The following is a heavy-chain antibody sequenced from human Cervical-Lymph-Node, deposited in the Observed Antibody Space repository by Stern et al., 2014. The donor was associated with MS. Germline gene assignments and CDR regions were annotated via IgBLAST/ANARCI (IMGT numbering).Heavy chain of an antibody. CDR3: AREGRTTSEFYYFDY. CDR2: IWYDGSNK. D-gene: IGHD4-17*01. Sequence: VQLVESGGGVVQPGRSLRLSCAASGFTFSSYGMHWVRQAPGKGLEWGAVIWYDGSNKYYADAVKGRFTISRDNSKNTLYLQMNSLRAEDTAVYYCAREGRTTSEFYYFDYWGQGTLVTVSS. CDR1: GFTFSSYG. V-gene: IGHV3-33*01. J-gene: IGHJ4*02.